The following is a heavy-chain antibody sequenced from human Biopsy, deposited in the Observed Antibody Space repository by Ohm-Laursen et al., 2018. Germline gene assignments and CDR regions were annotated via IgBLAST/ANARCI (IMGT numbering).Heavy chain of an antibody. D-gene: IGHD1-14*01. CDR1: GGSISGSS. Sequence: SQTLSLTCSVSGGSISGSSWSWIRQAPGRGLVWVGYISYSGSTSNNPSLKSRITISVDTSKNQIPLKVTSVTAADTAVYYCAKGRDRRGWFDPWGQGTLVTVSS. CDR2: ISYSGST. CDR3: AKGRDRRGWFDP. J-gene: IGHJ5*02. V-gene: IGHV4-59*08.